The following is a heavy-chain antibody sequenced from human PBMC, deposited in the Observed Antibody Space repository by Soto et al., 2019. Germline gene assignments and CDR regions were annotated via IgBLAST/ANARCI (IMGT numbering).Heavy chain of an antibody. CDR1: GGSISSYY. D-gene: IGHD3-22*01. Sequence: SETLSLTCTVSGGSISSYYWSWIRQPPGKGLEWIGYIYYSGSTNYNPSLKSRVTISVDTSKNQFSLKLSSVTAADTAVYYCARSLAYDSSGYYTFDYWGQGTLVTVSS. CDR2: IYYSGST. CDR3: ARSLAYDSSGYYTFDY. V-gene: IGHV4-59*01. J-gene: IGHJ4*02.